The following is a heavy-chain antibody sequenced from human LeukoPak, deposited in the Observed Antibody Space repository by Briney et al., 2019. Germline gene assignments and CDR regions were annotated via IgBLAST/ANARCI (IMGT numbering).Heavy chain of an antibody. J-gene: IGHJ4*02. CDR1: GGSVSSVSHY. CDR2: IYYSGNT. Sequence: PSETLSLTCIVSGGSVSSVSHYWAWIRQPPGMGLEWIGSIYYSGNTYCNPSLKSRVTISVDTSKNQFSLKLSSVTATDTAVYYCARGEDVAAAGIDYWGQGTLVTVSS. V-gene: IGHV4-39*01. D-gene: IGHD6-13*01. CDR3: ARGEDVAAAGIDY.